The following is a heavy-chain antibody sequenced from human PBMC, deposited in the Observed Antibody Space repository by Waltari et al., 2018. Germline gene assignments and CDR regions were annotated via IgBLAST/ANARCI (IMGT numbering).Heavy chain of an antibody. J-gene: IGHJ3*02. CDR1: GFTFSSYW. V-gene: IGHV3-7*04. CDR2: VKQDGSAN. D-gene: IGHD6-19*01. CDR3: ARPFRSGWYDGSFDI. Sequence: EVQLVESGGGLVQPGGSLRLSCAASGFTFSSYWMTWVRQAPGKGLEWGANVKQDGSANSYVDSGRGWFVISRDNAENSLSLQMNSLKAEDTAVYYCARPFRSGWYDGSFDIWGQGTMVTVSS.